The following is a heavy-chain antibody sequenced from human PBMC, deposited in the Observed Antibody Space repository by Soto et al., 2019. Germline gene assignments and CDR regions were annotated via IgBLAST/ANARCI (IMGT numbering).Heavy chain of an antibody. J-gene: IGHJ6*02. CDR2: INAGNGNT. CDR1: GYTFTSYA. V-gene: IGHV1-3*01. Sequence: ASVKVSCKASGYTFTSYAMHWVRQAPGQRLEWMGWINAGNGNTKYSQKFQGRVTITRDTSTRTAYMELSSLRSEDTAMYYSARDTPTDELIPDDYYYYYGMDVWGQGTMVTVSS. CDR3: ARDTPTDELIPDDYYYYYGMDV.